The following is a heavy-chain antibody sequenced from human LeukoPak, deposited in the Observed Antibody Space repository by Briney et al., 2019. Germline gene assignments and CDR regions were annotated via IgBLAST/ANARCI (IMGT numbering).Heavy chain of an antibody. V-gene: IGHV3-49*03. CDR3: SRLKAAAGTRWFDP. Sequence: GGSLRLSCTASGFTFGDYAMSWFRQAPGKGLEWVGFITSKAYGGTTEYAASVKGRFTISRDDSKSIAYLQMNSLKTEDTAVYYCSRLKAAAGTRWFDPWGQGTLVTVSS. CDR1: GFTFGDYA. J-gene: IGHJ5*02. D-gene: IGHD6-13*01. CDR2: ITSKAYGGTT.